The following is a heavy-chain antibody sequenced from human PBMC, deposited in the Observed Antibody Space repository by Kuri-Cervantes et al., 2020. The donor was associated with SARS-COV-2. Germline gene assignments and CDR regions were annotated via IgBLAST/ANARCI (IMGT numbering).Heavy chain of an antibody. CDR1: GYTFTSYG. D-gene: IGHD1-26*01. J-gene: IGHJ4*02. CDR2: ISAYNGNT. CDR3: ARGRPGIVDQIDY. Sequence: ASVKVSCKASGYTFTSYGISWVRQAPGQGLEWMGWISAYNGNTNYAQKLQGRVTMTRDTSTSTVYMELSSLRSEDTAVYYCARGRPGIVDQIDYWGQGTLVTVSS. V-gene: IGHV1-18*01.